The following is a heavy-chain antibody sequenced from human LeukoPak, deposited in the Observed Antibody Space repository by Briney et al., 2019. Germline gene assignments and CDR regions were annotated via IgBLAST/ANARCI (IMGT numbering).Heavy chain of an antibody. V-gene: IGHV3-48*04. CDR3: ARTSRSSGYYLDY. CDR2: ISSSSSTI. CDR1: GFTVSSNY. D-gene: IGHD3-22*01. Sequence: GGSLRLSCAASGFTVSSNYMSWVRQAPGKGLGWVSYISSSSSTIYYADSVKGRFTISRDNAKNSLYLQMNSLRAEDTAVYYCARTSRSSGYYLDYWGQGTLVTVSS. J-gene: IGHJ4*02.